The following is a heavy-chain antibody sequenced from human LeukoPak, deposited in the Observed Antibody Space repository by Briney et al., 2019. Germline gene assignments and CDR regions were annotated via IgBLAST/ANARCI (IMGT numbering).Heavy chain of an antibody. CDR2: ISANKGDT. J-gene: IGHJ4*02. Sequence: ASVKVSCKASGGTFSSYAISWVRQAPGLGIEWMGWISANKGDTEYAQKFQGRLTVTRDTSTSTAYMELKRLKSDDTAVYYCARADIIVVAGATPVGSAFEYWGQGTLITVS. V-gene: IGHV1-18*01. D-gene: IGHD2-15*01. CDR3: ARADIIVVAGATPVGSAFEY. CDR1: GGTFSSYA.